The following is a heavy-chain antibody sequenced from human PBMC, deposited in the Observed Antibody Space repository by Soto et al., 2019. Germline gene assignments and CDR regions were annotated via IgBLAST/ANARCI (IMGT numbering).Heavy chain of an antibody. V-gene: IGHV4-39*01. CDR3: ARARKGSFLEWSTYYLDY. J-gene: IGHJ4*02. CDR1: GGSISSSSYY. Sequence: PSETLSLTCTVSGGSISSSSYYWGWIRQPPGKGLEWIGSIYYSGSTYYNPSLKSRVNISVDTSKNQFSLKLSSVTAADTAVYYCARARKGSFLEWSTYYLDYWGQGTLVTVS. D-gene: IGHD3-3*02. CDR2: IYYSGST.